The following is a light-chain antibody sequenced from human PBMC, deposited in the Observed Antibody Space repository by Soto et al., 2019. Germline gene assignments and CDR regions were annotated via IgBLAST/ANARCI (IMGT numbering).Light chain of an antibody. CDR1: QSVTYTY. J-gene: IGKJ1*01. CDR3: QQYGSSGT. CDR2: GAS. Sequence: EIVLTKSPATLSLSPGERATLSCRASQSVTYTYLAWFQQKPGQAPRLLIYGASNRATGIPDRFSGSGSGTDFTLTSSRLEPEDFAVYYCQQYGSSGTFGQGTKVDIK. V-gene: IGKV3-20*01.